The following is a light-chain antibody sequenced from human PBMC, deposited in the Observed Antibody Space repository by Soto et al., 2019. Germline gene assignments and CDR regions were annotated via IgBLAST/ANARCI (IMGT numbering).Light chain of an antibody. CDR3: QQSYSTPLT. Sequence: DIQMTQSPSTLSASVEDRVTITCRASQSIGDLLAWYQQKPGEAPKLLIYTASSLQSGVPSRFSGSGSGTDFTLTISSLQPEDFATYYCQQSYSTPLTFGPGTKVDIK. CDR1: QSIGDL. V-gene: IGKV1-39*01. J-gene: IGKJ3*01. CDR2: TAS.